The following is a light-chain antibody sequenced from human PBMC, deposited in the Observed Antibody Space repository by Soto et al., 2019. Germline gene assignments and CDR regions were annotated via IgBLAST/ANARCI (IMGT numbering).Light chain of an antibody. CDR2: AAS. CDR1: QDIDTY. Sequence: DLQMTQSPSSVSASVGDRVTITCRASQDIDTYIAWYQLKPGKAPNLLIYAASNLQDEVPSRFSGSGSGTDFTLTIRSLQPEDFATYYCQQAKGFPLTFGGGTKVENK. V-gene: IGKV1-12*01. J-gene: IGKJ4*01. CDR3: QQAKGFPLT.